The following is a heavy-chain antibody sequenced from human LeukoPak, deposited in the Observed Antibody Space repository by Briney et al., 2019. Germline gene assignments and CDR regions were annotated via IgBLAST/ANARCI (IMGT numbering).Heavy chain of an antibody. Sequence: GGSLRLSCAASGFTFSNAWMSWVRQAPGKGLEWVGRIKSKTDGGTTDYAAPVKGRFTISRDDSKNTLYLQMNSPKTEDTAVYYCTTDLKRSWNVLRFLEWLSPFDYWGQGTLVTVSS. CDR3: TTDLKRSWNVLRFLEWLSPFDY. D-gene: IGHD3-3*01. CDR2: IKSKTDGGTT. V-gene: IGHV3-15*01. J-gene: IGHJ4*02. CDR1: GFTFSNAW.